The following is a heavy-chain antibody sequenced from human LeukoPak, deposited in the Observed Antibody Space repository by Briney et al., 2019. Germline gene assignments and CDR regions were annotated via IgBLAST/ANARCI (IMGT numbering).Heavy chain of an antibody. Sequence: SETLSLTCAVSGYSISSNHYWGWIRQPPGKGLEWIGSIYHSGSTYYKPSLKSRVTISVDTSKNQFSLKLSSVTAADTAVYYCARSRWDDRPFDYWGQGTLVTVSS. V-gene: IGHV4-38-2*01. CDR1: GYSISSNHY. CDR3: ARSRWDDRPFDY. J-gene: IGHJ4*02. CDR2: IYHSGST. D-gene: IGHD1-1*01.